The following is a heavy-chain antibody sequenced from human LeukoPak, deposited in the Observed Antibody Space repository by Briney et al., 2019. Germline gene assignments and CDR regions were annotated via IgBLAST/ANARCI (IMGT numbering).Heavy chain of an antibody. D-gene: IGHD5-12*01. V-gene: IGHV1-3*01. CDR1: GYTFTSYA. CDR2: INAGNGNT. Sequence: ASVKVPCKASGYTFTSYAMHWVRQAPGQRLEWMGWINAGNGNTKYSQKFQGRVTITRDTSASTAYMELSSLRSEDTAVYYCARGLIVATMDYWGQGTLVTVSS. J-gene: IGHJ4*02. CDR3: ARGLIVATMDY.